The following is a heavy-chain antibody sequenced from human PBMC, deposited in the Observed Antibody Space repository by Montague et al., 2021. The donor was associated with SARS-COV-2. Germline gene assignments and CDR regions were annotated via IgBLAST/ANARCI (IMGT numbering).Heavy chain of an antibody. Sequence: SETLSLTCAVSGGSISSGNWWSWVRQPPGKGLEWIGDIYHSGSTNYSPSLKSRVTISLDKSKNQCSLNLSSATAADTAVYYCARFFSSWTDWGQGTLVTVSS. D-gene: IGHD6-13*01. J-gene: IGHJ4*02. CDR2: IYHSGST. CDR3: ARFFSSWTD. CDR1: GGSISSGNW. V-gene: IGHV4-4*02.